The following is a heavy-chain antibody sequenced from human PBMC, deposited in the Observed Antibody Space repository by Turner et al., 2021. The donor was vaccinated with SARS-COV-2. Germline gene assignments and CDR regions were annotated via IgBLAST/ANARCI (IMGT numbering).Heavy chain of an antibody. CDR2: INSDGSEK. J-gene: IGHJ4*02. D-gene: IGHD6-19*01. V-gene: IGHV3-7*01. Sequence: EVQLVASGGGLVQPGGSLRLSCKASGFTFSNYWMSGVRQATGKGLEWVAEINSDGSEKYHVDSVKGRFTISRDNAKNSLYLQMNSVRAEDTAVYYCARDRGWDTFDYWGQGTLVTVSS. CDR1: GFTFSNYW. CDR3: ARDRGWDTFDY.